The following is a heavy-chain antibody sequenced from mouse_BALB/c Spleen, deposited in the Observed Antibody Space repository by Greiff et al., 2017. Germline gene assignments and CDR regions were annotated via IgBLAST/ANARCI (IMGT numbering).Heavy chain of an antibody. D-gene: IGHD2-4*01. V-gene: IGHV4-1*02. CDR3: ARLYYDYLYYAMDY. Sequence: EVQVVESGGGLVQPGGSLKLSCAASGFDFSRYWMSWVRQAPGKGLEWIGEINPDSSTINYTPSLKDKFIISRDNAKNTLYLQMSKVRSEDTALYYCARLYYDYLYYAMDYWGQGTSVTVSS. CDR1: GFDFSRYW. CDR2: INPDSSTI. J-gene: IGHJ4*01.